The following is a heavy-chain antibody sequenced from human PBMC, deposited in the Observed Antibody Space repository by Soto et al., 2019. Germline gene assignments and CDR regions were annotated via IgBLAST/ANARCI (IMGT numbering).Heavy chain of an antibody. CDR3: ARAYCSGGSCHFDY. D-gene: IGHD2-15*01. Sequence: QLQLQESGPGLVKPSETLSLTCTVSGGSISSSSYYWGWIRQPPGKGLEWIGSIYYSGSTYYNPSLKSRVTISVDTSKNQFSLKLSSVTAADTAVYYCARAYCSGGSCHFDYWGQGTLVTVSS. CDR1: GGSISSSSYY. J-gene: IGHJ4*02. V-gene: IGHV4-39*01. CDR2: IYYSGST.